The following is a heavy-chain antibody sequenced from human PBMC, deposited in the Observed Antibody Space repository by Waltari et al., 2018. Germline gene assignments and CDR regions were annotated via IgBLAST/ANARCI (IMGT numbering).Heavy chain of an antibody. D-gene: IGHD2-21*02. Sequence: EVQLLESGGGLVQPGGSLRLSCAASGFTFSSYAMSWVRQAPGKGLEWVSAISGSGGSTYYADSVKGRFTISRDNSKNTLYLQMNSLRAEDTAVYYCAKGGDCGGDCYPELFDYWGQGTLVTVSS. CDR3: AKGGDCGGDCYPELFDY. J-gene: IGHJ4*02. V-gene: IGHV3-23*01. CDR1: GFTFSSYA. CDR2: ISGSGGST.